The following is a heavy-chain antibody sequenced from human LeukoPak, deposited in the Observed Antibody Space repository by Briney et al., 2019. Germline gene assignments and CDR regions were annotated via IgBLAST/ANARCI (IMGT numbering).Heavy chain of an antibody. Sequence: PGGSLRLSCAASGFTFSSYAMSWVRQAPGKGLEWVSAISGSGGSTYYADSVKGRFTIYRDNSKNTLYLQMNSLRAEDTAVYYCAKDSFGRIAAAGTCFDYWGQGTLVTVSS. CDR2: ISGSGGST. J-gene: IGHJ4*02. D-gene: IGHD6-13*01. CDR3: AKDSFGRIAAAGTCFDY. V-gene: IGHV3-23*01. CDR1: GFTFSSYA.